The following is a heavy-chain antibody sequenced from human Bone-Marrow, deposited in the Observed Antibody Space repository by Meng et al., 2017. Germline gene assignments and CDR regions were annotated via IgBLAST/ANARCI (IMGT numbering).Heavy chain of an antibody. CDR3: ARDEDISAAGKLFGDY. V-gene: IGHV1-2*06. J-gene: IGHJ4*02. Sequence: VELVESGDEVKEPGSPVQVSCKPSGYNFPDYWLHWVRRAPGQGLEWMGRIDPKSGDTHYAQRFQGRVTMTGDTSISTAYMELSGLRSDDTAMYYCARDEDISAAGKLFGDYWGQGTLVTVSS. CDR2: IDPKSGDT. D-gene: IGHD6-13*01. CDR1: GYNFPDYW.